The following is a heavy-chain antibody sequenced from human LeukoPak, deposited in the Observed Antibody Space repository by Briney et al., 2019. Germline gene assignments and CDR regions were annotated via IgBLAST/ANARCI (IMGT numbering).Heavy chain of an antibody. D-gene: IGHD3-10*01. CDR3: AKDQLGSPIIDY. V-gene: IGHV3-30*18. J-gene: IGHJ4*02. CDR1: GFTFSRYG. Sequence: GGSLRLSCAASGFTFSRYGIHWVRQAPGKGLEWVAVISYDESDKYYADSVKGRFTISRDNSRNTLYLQMSSLRAEDTAVYYCAKDQLGSPIIDYWGQGTLVTVSS. CDR2: ISYDESDK.